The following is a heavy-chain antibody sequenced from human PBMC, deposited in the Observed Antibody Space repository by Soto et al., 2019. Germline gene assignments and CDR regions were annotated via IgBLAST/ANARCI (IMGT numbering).Heavy chain of an antibody. CDR1: GYTFTSYD. J-gene: IGHJ6*02. CDR3: AREKTSYGMDV. CDR2: MKPNSGNT. V-gene: IGHV1-8*01. Sequence: QVQLVQSGAEVKKPGASVKVSCKASGYTFTSYDINWVRQATGQGLEWMGWMKPNSGNTGSAQKFQGRVTMTRNTSIRTAYIELSILRSEDTSVYYCAREKTSYGMDVWGQGTTVTVSS.